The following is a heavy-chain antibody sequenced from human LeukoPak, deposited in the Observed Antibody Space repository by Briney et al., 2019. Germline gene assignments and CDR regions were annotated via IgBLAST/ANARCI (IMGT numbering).Heavy chain of an antibody. CDR2: ISAYNGNT. V-gene: IGHV1-18*01. D-gene: IGHD1-26*01. CDR3: AKDSGSYYWATDY. J-gene: IGHJ4*02. CDR1: GYTFTSYG. Sequence: ASVKVSCKASGYTFTSYGISWVRQAPGQGLEWMGWISAYNGNTKYPQKLQGRVTMTTDTSTTTAYMELRSLRSDDTAVYYCAKDSGSYYWATDYWGQGTLVTVSS.